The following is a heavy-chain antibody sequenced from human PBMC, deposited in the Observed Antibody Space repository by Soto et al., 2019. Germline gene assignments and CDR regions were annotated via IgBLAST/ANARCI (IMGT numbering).Heavy chain of an antibody. Sequence: QVQLVQSGAEVKKPGASVKVSCKASGYTFTGYYMHWVRQAPGQGLEWMGWINPNSGGTNYAQKFQGRVTMTRDTSISTGYMELSRLRSDDTAVYYCARECITMVREIREAICGMDVWGQGTTVTVSS. CDR1: GYTFTGYY. CDR2: INPNSGGT. V-gene: IGHV1-2*02. J-gene: IGHJ6*02. CDR3: ARECITMVREIREAICGMDV. D-gene: IGHD3-10*01.